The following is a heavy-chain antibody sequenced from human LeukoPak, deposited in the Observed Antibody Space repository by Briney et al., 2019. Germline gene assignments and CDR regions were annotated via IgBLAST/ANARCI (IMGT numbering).Heavy chain of an antibody. D-gene: IGHD5-18*01. J-gene: IGHJ6*04. V-gene: IGHV1-69*01. CDR3: ARAGRPLTSMDGMDV. CDR2: IIPIFGTA. CDR1: GGTFSSYA. Sequence: SVKVSCKASGGTFSSYAISWVRQAPGQGLEWMGGIIPIFGTANYAQKFQGRVTITADESTSTAYMELSSLRSEDTAVYYCARAGRPLTSMDGMDVWGKGTTVTVSS.